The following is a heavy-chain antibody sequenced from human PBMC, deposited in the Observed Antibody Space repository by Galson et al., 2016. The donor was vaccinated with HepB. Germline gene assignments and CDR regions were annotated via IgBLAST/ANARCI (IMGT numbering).Heavy chain of an antibody. CDR1: GFTFSMFW. CDR3: AEVNLNYDFWSGYFLVGMDV. J-gene: IGHJ6*02. V-gene: IGHV3-7*01. CDR2: IRQDGFEK. D-gene: IGHD3-3*01. Sequence: SLRLSCAASGFTFSMFWVSWVRQAPGKGLEWVANIRQDGFEKDYVDSVKGRFTISRDNAKNSVYLQMNSLRAEDTAGYYCAEVNLNYDFWSGYFLVGMDVWGQGTTVTVS.